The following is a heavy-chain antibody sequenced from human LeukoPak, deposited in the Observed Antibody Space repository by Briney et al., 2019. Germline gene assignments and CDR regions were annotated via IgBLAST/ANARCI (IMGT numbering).Heavy chain of an antibody. D-gene: IGHD3-3*01. CDR1: GYTFTSYG. CDR3: ARGAIFGGSKGFDP. CDR2: ISAYNGNT. J-gene: IGHJ5*02. V-gene: IGHV1-18*01. Sequence: EASVKVSCKASGYTFTSYGISWVRQAPGQGLEWMGWISAYNGNTNYAQKLQGRVTMTTDTSTSTAHMELRSLRSDDTAVYYCARGAIFGGSKGFDPWGQGTLVTVSS.